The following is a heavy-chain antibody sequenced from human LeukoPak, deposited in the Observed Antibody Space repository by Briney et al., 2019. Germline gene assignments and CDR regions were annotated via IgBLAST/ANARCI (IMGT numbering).Heavy chain of an antibody. CDR2: IYSGGST. Sequence: GGSLRLSCAASGFTFSSYGMHWVRQAPGKGLEWGSVIYSGGSTYYADSVKGRFTISRDSSKNTLYLQMNSLRAEDTAVYYCARGSGSYYQGFDYWGQGTLVTVSS. D-gene: IGHD1-26*01. CDR1: GFTFSSYG. J-gene: IGHJ4*02. CDR3: ARGSGSYYQGFDY. V-gene: IGHV3-NL1*01.